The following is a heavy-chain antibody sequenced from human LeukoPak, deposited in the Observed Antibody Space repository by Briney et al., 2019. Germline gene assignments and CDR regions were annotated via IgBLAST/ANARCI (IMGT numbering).Heavy chain of an antibody. CDR3: AKDTVTVTQLRFNYYGMDV. CDR1: GFTFDDYA. D-gene: IGHD4-4*01. J-gene: IGHJ6*02. CDR2: ISWNSGSI. Sequence: PGRSLRLSCAASGFTFDDYAMHWVRQAPGKGLEWVSGISWNSGSIGYADSVKGRFTISRDNAKNSLYLQMNSLRAEDTALYYCAKDTVTVTQLRFNYYGMDVWGQGTTVTVSS. V-gene: IGHV3-9*01.